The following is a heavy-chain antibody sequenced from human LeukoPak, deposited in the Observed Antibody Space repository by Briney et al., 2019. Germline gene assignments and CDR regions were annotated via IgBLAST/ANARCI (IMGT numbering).Heavy chain of an antibody. CDR3: AKDSTLYYYDSSGTFDY. CDR2: ISWNSGSI. J-gene: IGHJ4*02. V-gene: IGHV3-9*01. CDR1: GFTFDDYA. Sequence: PGGSLRLSYAASGFTFDDYAMHWVRQAPGKGLEWVSGISWNSGSIGYADSVKGRFTISRDNAKNSLYLQMNSLRAEDTALYYCAKDSTLYYYDSSGTFDYWGQGTLVTVSS. D-gene: IGHD3-22*01.